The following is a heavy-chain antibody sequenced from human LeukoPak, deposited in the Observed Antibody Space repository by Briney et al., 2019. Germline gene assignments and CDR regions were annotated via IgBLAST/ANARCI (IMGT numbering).Heavy chain of an antibody. J-gene: IGHJ4*02. D-gene: IGHD5-18*01. CDR3: AKVDLDTAMVTAFDY. CDR1: GFTFSSYA. Sequence: GGSLRLSCAASGFTFSSYAMSWVRPAPGKGLEWVSAISGSGGSTYYADSVKGRFTISRDNSKNTLYLQMNSLRAEDTAVYYCAKVDLDTAMVTAFDYWGQGTLVTVSS. CDR2: ISGSGGST. V-gene: IGHV3-23*01.